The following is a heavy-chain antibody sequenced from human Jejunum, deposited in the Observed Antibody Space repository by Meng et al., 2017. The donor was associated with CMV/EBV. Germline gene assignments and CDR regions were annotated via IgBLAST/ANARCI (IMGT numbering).Heavy chain of an antibody. V-gene: IGHV1-18*01. CDR3: ARGLIAALFDY. Sequence: KASGYYFTTFDSSWVRQAPGQGLEWMGWISTENGKTNYAPNLQGRVTMTTDTSTSTAYLELRGLRSDDTALYFCARGLIAALFDYWGQGTLVTVSS. D-gene: IGHD6-25*01. CDR2: ISTENGKT. J-gene: IGHJ4*02. CDR1: GYYFTTFD.